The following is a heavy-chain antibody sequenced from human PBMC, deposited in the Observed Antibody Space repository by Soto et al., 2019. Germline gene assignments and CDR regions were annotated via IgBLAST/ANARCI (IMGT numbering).Heavy chain of an antibody. CDR3: ARETGIAALIDY. Sequence: PSHTVXLTCGMCWYIFSIYIASCEFIMQSPSRVIEWMGRTYYRSKWYNDFAVSVKSRITINPDISKNQFSLQLNSVTPEDTAVYYCARETGIAALIDYWGQGTQVTVSS. J-gene: IGHJ4*02. CDR1: WYIFSIYIAS. CDR2: TYYRSKWYN. D-gene: IGHD6-6*01. V-gene: IGHV6-1*01.